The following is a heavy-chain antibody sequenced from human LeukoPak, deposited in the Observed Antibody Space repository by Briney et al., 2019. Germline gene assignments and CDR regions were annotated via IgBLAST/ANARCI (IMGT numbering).Heavy chain of an antibody. J-gene: IGHJ4*02. Sequence: SETLSLTCGVSGGSITTNWWTWGRQPPGKGLEWIGEVHLDGRTNYNPSLESRLTISVDLSENHISLRLTSVTAADTAVYYCAREGGFYRPLDYSGQGTLVTVSS. CDR2: VHLDGRT. CDR3: AREGGFYRPLDY. D-gene: IGHD3-3*01. V-gene: IGHV4-4*02. CDR1: GGSITTNW.